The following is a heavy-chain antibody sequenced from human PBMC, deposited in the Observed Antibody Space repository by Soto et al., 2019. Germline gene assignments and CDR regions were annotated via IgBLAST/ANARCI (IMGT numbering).Heavy chain of an antibody. CDR3: ATIRVRGGPLRFED. CDR1: GGLFSVFS. J-gene: IGHJ4*01. CDR2: VLPITGST. Sequence: QVQLVQSGAEVKKPGSSVKVSCMTSGGLFSVFSFNWVRQAPGQGLEWMGGVLPITGSTDYAQKFQGRLTITADRSTSTIYMELSRLTSDDTANYYCATIRVRGGPLRFEDGGQGTLISVSS. V-gene: IGHV1-69*06. D-gene: IGHD5-12*01.